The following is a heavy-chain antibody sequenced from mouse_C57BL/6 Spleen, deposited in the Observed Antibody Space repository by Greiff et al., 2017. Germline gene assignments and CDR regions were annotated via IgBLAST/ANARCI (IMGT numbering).Heavy chain of an antibody. CDR1: GFTFSNYW. V-gene: IGHV6-3*01. CDR2: IRLKSDNYAT. J-gene: IGHJ3*01. D-gene: IGHD2-3*01. Sequence: VQLKESGGGLVQPGGSMKLSCVASGFTFSNYWMNWVRQSPEKGLEWVAQIRLKSDNYATHYAESVKGRFTISRDDSKSSVYLQMNNLRAEDTGIYYCTGRGYYGFAYWGQGTLVTVSA. CDR3: TGRGYYGFAY.